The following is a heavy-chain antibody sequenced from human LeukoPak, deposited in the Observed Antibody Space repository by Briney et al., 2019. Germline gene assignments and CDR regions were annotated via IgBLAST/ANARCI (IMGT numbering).Heavy chain of an antibody. CDR1: GGSTSSSNYY. V-gene: IGHV4-39*01. J-gene: IGHJ4*02. Sequence: SETLSLTCTVSGGSTSSSNYYWGWIRQPPGKGLEWIGGIHYSGNTYYNPSLKSRVTISVDTPKNQFSLKLSSVTAADTAVYYCARLGAGPTYYDFWSGYSSFYFDYWGQGTLVTVSS. CDR3: ARLGAGPTYYDFWSGYSSFYFDY. D-gene: IGHD3-3*01. CDR2: IHYSGNT.